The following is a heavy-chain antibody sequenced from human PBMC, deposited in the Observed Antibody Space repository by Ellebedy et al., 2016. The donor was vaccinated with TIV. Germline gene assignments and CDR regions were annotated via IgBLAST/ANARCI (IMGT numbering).Heavy chain of an antibody. J-gene: IGHJ4*02. CDR3: ARGRSVASHPFDN. V-gene: IGHV1-46*01. CDR2: MNPSGGTT. CDR1: GYILTSYY. Sequence: AASVKVSCKATGYILTSYYMHWVRQAPGQGLEWMGVMNPSGGTTLNPQKFQGRVKVTRDTSTSTLYMVLSSLTSADTAVYYCARGRSVASHPFDNWGQGTLVTVSS.